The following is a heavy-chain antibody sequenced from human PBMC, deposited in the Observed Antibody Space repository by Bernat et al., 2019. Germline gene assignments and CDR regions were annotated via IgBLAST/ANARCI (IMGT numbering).Heavy chain of an antibody. V-gene: IGHV4-34*01. J-gene: IGHJ3*02. CDR1: GGSFSGYY. Sequence: QVQLQQWGAGLLKPSETLSLTCAVYGGSFSGYYWSWIRQPPGKGLEWIGEINHSGSTNYNPSLKSRVTISVDTSKNQFSLKLSSVTDADTAVYYCARGGSSYYYGSGSSEDAVDIWGQGTMVTVSS. CDR2: INHSGST. D-gene: IGHD3-10*01. CDR3: ARGGSSYYYGSGSSEDAVDI.